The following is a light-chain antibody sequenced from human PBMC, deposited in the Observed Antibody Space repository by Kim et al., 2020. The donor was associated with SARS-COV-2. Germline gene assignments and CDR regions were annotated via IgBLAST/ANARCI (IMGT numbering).Light chain of an antibody. CDR2: GAS. V-gene: IGKV1-27*01. CDR3: QKYDSAPWT. Sequence: ASVGDGVTITCRASQVINNYLACYQQKPGKAPTVLIYGASTLHSGVPSRFSGSGSGTDFTLTISSLQPEDVGTYYCQKYDSAPWTFGHGTKVDIK. J-gene: IGKJ1*01. CDR1: QVINNY.